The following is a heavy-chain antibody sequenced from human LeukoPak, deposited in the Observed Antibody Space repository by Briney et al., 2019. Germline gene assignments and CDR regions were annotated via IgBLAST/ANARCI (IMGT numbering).Heavy chain of an antibody. V-gene: IGHV3-30*18. Sequence: GGSLRLSCAASGFTFSSSAMSWVRQAPGKGLEWVAVISYDGSNKYYADSVKGRFTISRDNSKNTLYLQMNSLRAEDTAVYYCAKDLELYGMDVWGQGTTVTVSS. CDR2: ISYDGSNK. CDR1: GFTFSSSA. J-gene: IGHJ6*02. CDR3: AKDLELYGMDV. D-gene: IGHD1-26*01.